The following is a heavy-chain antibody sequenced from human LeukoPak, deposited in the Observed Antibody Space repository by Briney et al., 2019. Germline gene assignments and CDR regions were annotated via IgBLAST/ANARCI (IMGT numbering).Heavy chain of an antibody. Sequence: ASVKVSCKASGYTFTSYGVNWVRQAPGQGLEWMGWISAYNGNTKYAQRLQGRVTMTTDTSTSTAYMELRSLRSDDTAVYYCARVDRGGPNWFDPWGQGTLVTVSS. D-gene: IGHD2-2*03. CDR3: ARVDRGGPNWFDP. CDR2: ISAYNGNT. J-gene: IGHJ5*02. V-gene: IGHV1-18*01. CDR1: GYTFTSYG.